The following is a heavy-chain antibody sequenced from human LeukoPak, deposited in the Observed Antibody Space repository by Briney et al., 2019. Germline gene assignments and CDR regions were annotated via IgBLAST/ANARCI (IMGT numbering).Heavy chain of an antibody. CDR1: GYTFTSYG. Sequence: ASVKVSCKASGYTFTSYGISWVRQAPGQGLEWMGWISAYNGNTNYAQKLQGRVTMTTDTSTSTAYMELRSLRSDDTAVYYCARAPHNYGGNSVGYFQHWGQGTLVTVSS. D-gene: IGHD4-23*01. V-gene: IGHV1-18*01. J-gene: IGHJ1*01. CDR2: ISAYNGNT. CDR3: ARAPHNYGGNSVGYFQH.